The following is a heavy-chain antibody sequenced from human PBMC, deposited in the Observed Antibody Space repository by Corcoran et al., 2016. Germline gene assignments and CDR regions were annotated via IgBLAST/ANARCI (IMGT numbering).Heavy chain of an antibody. Sequence: QVQLQQSGPGLVKPSQTLSLTCAISGDSVSSNSAAWNWIRQSPSRGLEWLGRTYYRSKWYSDCAVSVKSRLTINADTSKNQFSLQLNSVTPEATVVYYCTGGLSGKGGFDYWGQGTLVTASS. D-gene: IGHD6-13*01. V-gene: IGHV6-1*01. CDR2: TYYRSKWYS. CDR3: TGGLSGKGGFDY. J-gene: IGHJ4*02. CDR1: GDSVSSNSAA.